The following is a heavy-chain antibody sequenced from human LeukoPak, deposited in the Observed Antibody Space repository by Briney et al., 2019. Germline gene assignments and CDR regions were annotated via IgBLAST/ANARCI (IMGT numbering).Heavy chain of an antibody. CDR1: SGSFANYC. V-gene: IGHV4-34*01. CDR3: ASFSSGSGSLDY. J-gene: IGHJ4*02. CDR2: INHSGST. D-gene: IGHD3-10*01. Sequence: SETLSLTCAVYSGSFANYCWNWIRQPPGKGLEWIWEINHSGSTNYNPSLKSRVTISVDTSKNHFSLRLSSVTAADTAVYYCASFSSGSGSLDYWGQGTLVTVSS.